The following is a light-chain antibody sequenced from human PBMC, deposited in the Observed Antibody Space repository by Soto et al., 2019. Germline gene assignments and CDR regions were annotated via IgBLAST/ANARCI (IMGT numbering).Light chain of an antibody. V-gene: IGLV2-14*01. CDR1: SSDVGGYNY. CDR3: SSYTSSSTPV. Sequence: QSALTQPASVSASPGQSISLSCTGTSSDVGGYNYVSWYQQHPGKAPKLMIYDVRNRPSGVSDRFSGSKSGNTASLTISGLQAEDEADYYCSSYTSSSTPVFGTGTKVTVL. J-gene: IGLJ1*01. CDR2: DVR.